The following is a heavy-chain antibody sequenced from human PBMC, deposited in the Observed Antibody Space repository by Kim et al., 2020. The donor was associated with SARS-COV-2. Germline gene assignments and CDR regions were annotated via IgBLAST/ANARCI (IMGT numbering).Heavy chain of an antibody. Sequence: GGSLRLSCAASGFTFSDYYMSWIRQAPGKGLEWVSYISSSGSTIYYADSVKGRFTISRDNAKNSLYLQMNSLRAEDTAVYYCASEGYYYDSSGYYPAGFDYWGQGTLVTVSS. V-gene: IGHV3-11*04. CDR1: GFTFSDYY. CDR3: ASEGYYYDSSGYYPAGFDY. CDR2: ISSSGSTI. D-gene: IGHD3-22*01. J-gene: IGHJ4*02.